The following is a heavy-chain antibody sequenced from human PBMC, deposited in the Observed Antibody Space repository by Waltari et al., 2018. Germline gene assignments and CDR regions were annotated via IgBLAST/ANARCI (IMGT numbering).Heavy chain of an antibody. D-gene: IGHD3-10*01. Sequence: QVQLQESGPGLVKPSETLSLTCTVSGGSISSYYWSWIRQPPGKGLEWIGYIYYSGSTNYNPSLKSRVTRSVDTSKNQFSLKRSSVTAADTAVYYCARAGRGAFDIWGQGTMVTVSS. CDR1: GGSISSYY. CDR3: ARAGRGAFDI. J-gene: IGHJ3*02. CDR2: IYYSGST. V-gene: IGHV4-59*01.